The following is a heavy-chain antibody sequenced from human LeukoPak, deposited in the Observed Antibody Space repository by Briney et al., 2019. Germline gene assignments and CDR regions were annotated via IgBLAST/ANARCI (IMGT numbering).Heavy chain of an antibody. CDR2: INPNSGGT. J-gene: IGHJ5*02. V-gene: IGHV1-2*02. Sequence: GASVKVSCKASGYTFTSYYMHWVRQAPGQGLEWMGWINPNSGGTNYAQKFQGRVTMTRDTSISTAYMELSRLRSDDTAVYYCARDSSLRDFDWLGPTENWFDPWGQGTLVTVSS. D-gene: IGHD3-9*01. CDR3: ARDSSLRDFDWLGPTENWFDP. CDR1: GYTFTSYY.